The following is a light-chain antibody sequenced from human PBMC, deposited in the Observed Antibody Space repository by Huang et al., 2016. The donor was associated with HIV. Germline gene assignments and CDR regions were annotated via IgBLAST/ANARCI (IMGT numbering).Light chain of an antibody. Sequence: ETVLTQSPGILSLSPGERATLSCRASQRVSTDYLAWYQQKPGQAPRLLIHGATFRATGIPDRFSGSGSGTYFTLTINRLEPEDFALYYCQQYGNSPLTFGGGTEVEIK. CDR1: QRVSTDY. J-gene: IGKJ4*01. CDR2: GAT. CDR3: QQYGNSPLT. V-gene: IGKV3-20*01.